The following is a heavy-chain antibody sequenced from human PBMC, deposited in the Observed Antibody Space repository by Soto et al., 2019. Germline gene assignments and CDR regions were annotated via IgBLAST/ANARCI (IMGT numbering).Heavy chain of an antibody. J-gene: IGHJ4*02. CDR3: VRGGSAHYYGLFDY. D-gene: IGHD1-26*01. V-gene: IGHV3-74*03. Sequence: EVQLVESGGGLVQPGGSLRLSCAASGFTFSSYWMHWVRQVPGKGLVWVSRINPDASSIMYADSVKGRFTISKDDAKNTLYLQVNSLRAEDTAVYYCVRGGSAHYYGLFDYWGQGTLVTVSS. CDR1: GFTFSSYW. CDR2: INPDASSI.